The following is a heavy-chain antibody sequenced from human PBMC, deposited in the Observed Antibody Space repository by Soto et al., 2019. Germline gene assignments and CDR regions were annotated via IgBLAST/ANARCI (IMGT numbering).Heavy chain of an antibody. D-gene: IGHD6-19*01. CDR3: TSGVAVAGNFLNYFEY. Sequence: EVQVLESGGGLVQPGGSLRLSCAASGFNFNTYAMSWVRQAPGKGLEWVSGISGGGGSIHYVDSVKGRFTISRDNSKNTLYLQMNSLKIEDTGVYYCTSGVAVAGNFLNYFEYWGQGTLVAVSS. CDR2: ISGGGGSI. V-gene: IGHV3-23*01. CDR1: GFNFNTYA. J-gene: IGHJ4*02.